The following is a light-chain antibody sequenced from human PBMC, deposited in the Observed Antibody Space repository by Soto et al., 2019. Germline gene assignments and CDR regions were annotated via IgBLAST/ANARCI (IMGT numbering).Light chain of an antibody. V-gene: IGKV3-15*01. CDR3: QQYSNWPPT. CDR1: QSVAGD. Sequence: EILMTQSPATLSVSPGERATLSCRASQSVAGDLAWYQQKPGQAPRLLISGASTRATGIPARFSGSGSGTDFTLTISSLQSEDFAVYYCQQYSNWPPTFGQGTK. J-gene: IGKJ1*01. CDR2: GAS.